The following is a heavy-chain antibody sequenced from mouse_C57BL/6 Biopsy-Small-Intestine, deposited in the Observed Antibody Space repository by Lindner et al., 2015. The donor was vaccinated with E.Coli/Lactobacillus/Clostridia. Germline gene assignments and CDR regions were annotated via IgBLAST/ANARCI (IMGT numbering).Heavy chain of an antibody. Sequence: VQLQESGAELARPGASVKLSCKASGYTFTSYGITWVKQRTGQGPEWIGEIYPRSDNSYYNEKFKGKATLTADKSSSTAYMELRSLTSEDSAVYFCARGRSGSPFDFWGQGTTLTVSS. J-gene: IGHJ2*01. V-gene: IGHV1-81*01. CDR3: ARGRSGSPFDF. CDR1: GYTFTSYG. CDR2: IYPRSDNS. D-gene: IGHD4-1*01.